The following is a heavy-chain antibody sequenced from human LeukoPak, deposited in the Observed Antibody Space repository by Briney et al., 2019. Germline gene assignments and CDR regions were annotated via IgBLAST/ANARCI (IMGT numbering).Heavy chain of an antibody. J-gene: IGHJ4*02. CDR2: ISSFSSYI. Sequence: GGSLRLSCAASGFTFSSYSMNWVRQAPGKGLEWVSSISSFSSYIYYADSVKGRFTISRDNAKNSLYLQMNSLRAEDTAVYYCARGGPLSITGTTGFLDYWGQGTLVTVSS. CDR1: GFTFSSYS. CDR3: ARGGPLSITGTTGFLDY. V-gene: IGHV3-21*01. D-gene: IGHD1-7*01.